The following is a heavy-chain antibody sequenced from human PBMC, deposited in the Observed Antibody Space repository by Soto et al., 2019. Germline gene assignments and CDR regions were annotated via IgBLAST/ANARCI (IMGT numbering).Heavy chain of an antibody. CDR1: GFTFSSYG. J-gene: IGHJ4*02. D-gene: IGHD1-26*01. CDR3: AKEYSGSDYFDY. CDR2: ISYDGSNK. V-gene: IGHV3-30*18. Sequence: QVQLVESGGGVVQPGRSLRLSCAASGFTFSSYGMHWVRQAPGKGLEWVAVISYDGSNKYYADSVKGRFTISRDNSKNTLYLQMNSLRAEDTAVYYCAKEYSGSDYFDYWGQGTLVTVSS.